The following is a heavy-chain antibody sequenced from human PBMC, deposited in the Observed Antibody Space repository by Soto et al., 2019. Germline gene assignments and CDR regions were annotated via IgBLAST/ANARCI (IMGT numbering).Heavy chain of an antibody. CDR1: GFTFNRDP. D-gene: IGHD2-8*01. Sequence: GGSLRLSCAASGFTFNRDPLHWVRQAPGKGLEWVAVISRDGNNKYYADSVKGRFTISRDNSMNMLYLQMHGLRTEDTAIFYCARASGHIYATLHGPFYDWGQGALVTVSS. CDR2: ISRDGNNK. V-gene: IGHV3-30-3*01. J-gene: IGHJ4*02. CDR3: ARASGHIYATLHGPFYD.